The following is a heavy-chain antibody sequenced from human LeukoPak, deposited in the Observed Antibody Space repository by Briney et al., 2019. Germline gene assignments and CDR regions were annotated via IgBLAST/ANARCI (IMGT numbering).Heavy chain of an antibody. CDR3: ARNTETGDGEFDY. CDR1: GYSFTSYW. J-gene: IGHJ4*02. CDR2: IYPGDSDT. Sequence: GESLKISCQGSGYSFTSYWIGWVRQMPGKGLEGMGIIYPGDSDTRYSPSFQGQVTISADKSISTAYLQWSSLKASDTAMYYCARNTETGDGEFDYWGQGTLVTVSS. V-gene: IGHV5-51*01. D-gene: IGHD7-27*01.